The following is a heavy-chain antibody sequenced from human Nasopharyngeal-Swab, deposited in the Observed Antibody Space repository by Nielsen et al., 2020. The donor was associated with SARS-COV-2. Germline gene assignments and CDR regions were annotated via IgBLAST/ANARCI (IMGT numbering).Heavy chain of an antibody. CDR1: GGSISSSNW. CDR2: IYHSGST. V-gene: IGHV4-4*02. Sequence: SETLSLTCAVSGGSISSSNWWCWVRQPPGKGLEWIGEIYHSGSTNYNPSLKSRVTISVDKSKNQFSLKLSSVTAADTSVYYCARAPPPYAFDIWGQGTMVTVSS. CDR3: ARAPPPYAFDI. J-gene: IGHJ3*02.